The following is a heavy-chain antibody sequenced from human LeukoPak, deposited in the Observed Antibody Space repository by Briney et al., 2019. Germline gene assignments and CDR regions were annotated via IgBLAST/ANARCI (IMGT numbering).Heavy chain of an antibody. V-gene: IGHV3-66*02. D-gene: IGHD3-3*01. CDR3: AKDFTIFGGGYYYYYYYMDV. CDR1: GFIVSSNY. Sequence: PGGSLRLSCTASGFIVSSNYMNWVRQAPGKGLEWVSVIYPGGTTYYADSVKGRLTISRDNSKNTLYLQMNSLRAEDTAVYYCAKDFTIFGGGYYYYYYYMDVWGKGPRSPSP. J-gene: IGHJ6*03. CDR2: IYPGGTT.